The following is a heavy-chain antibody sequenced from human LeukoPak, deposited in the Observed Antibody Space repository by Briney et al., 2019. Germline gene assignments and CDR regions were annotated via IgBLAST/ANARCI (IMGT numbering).Heavy chain of an antibody. D-gene: IGHD3-9*01. CDR1: GGSISSGGYY. CDR3: ASADYDMAFDI. V-gene: IGHV4-31*03. CDR2: IYYSGST. J-gene: IGHJ3*02. Sequence: PSQTLSLTCTVSGGSISSGGYYWSWIRQHPGKGLEWIGYIYYSGSTDCNPSLKSRFTMSVDTSKNQFSLKLSSVAAADTAVYYCASADYDMAFDIWGQGTMVTVSS.